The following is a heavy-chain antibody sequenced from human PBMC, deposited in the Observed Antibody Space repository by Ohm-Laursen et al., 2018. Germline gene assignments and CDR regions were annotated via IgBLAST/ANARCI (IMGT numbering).Heavy chain of an antibody. CDR2: IKEDGSEK. V-gene: IGHV3-7*01. Sequence: SLRLSCSASGFTFSSYWMSWVRQAPEKGLEWVAKIKEDGSEKYYVDAVKGRFTISRDNAKNSLYLQMNSLRAEDTAVYYCARGPTENYVWGSYRYSRGEGFDYWGQGTLVTVSS. CDR1: GFTFSSYW. J-gene: IGHJ4*02. D-gene: IGHD3-16*02. CDR3: ARGPTENYVWGSYRYSRGEGFDY.